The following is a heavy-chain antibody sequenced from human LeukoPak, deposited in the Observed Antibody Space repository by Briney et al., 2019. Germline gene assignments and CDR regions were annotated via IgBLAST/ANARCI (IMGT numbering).Heavy chain of an antibody. D-gene: IGHD3-10*01. CDR1: GYSISSGYY. V-gene: IGHV4-38-2*02. J-gene: IGHJ4*02. Sequence: PSETLSLTCTVSGYSISSGYYWGWIRQPPGKGLEWIGGIYHSGSTYYNPSLKSRVTISVDTSKNQFSLKLSSVTAADTAVYYCAGGRRRGVFNHFDYWGQGTLVTVSS. CDR2: IYHSGST. CDR3: AGGRRRGVFNHFDY.